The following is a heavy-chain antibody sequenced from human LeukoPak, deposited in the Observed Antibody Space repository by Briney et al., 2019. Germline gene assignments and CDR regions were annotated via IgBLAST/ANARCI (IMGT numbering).Heavy chain of an antibody. Sequence: GGSLRLSCAASGFTFSSYSMNWVRQAPGKGLEWVSSISSSSSYIYYADSVKGRFTISRDNAKNSLYQQMNSLRAEDTAVYYCARIDHDAFDIWGQGTMVTVSS. V-gene: IGHV3-21*01. CDR3: ARIDHDAFDI. J-gene: IGHJ3*02. CDR2: ISSSSSYI. CDR1: GFTFSSYS.